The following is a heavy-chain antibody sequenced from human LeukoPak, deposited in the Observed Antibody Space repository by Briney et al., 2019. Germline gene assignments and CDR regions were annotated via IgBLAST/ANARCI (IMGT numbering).Heavy chain of an antibody. J-gene: IGHJ4*02. V-gene: IGHV4-38-2*01. CDR2: IYHSGRT. CDR3: ARHASPDIVIVPAATFDY. Sequence: PSETPSLTCAVSDYSINSGHYWGWIRQPPGKGLEWIGSIYHSGRTYYNPSLKSRVTTSVDTSKNQFSLKLTSVTAADTAVYYCARHASPDIVIVPAATFDYWGQGTLVTVSS. CDR1: DYSINSGHY. D-gene: IGHD2-2*01.